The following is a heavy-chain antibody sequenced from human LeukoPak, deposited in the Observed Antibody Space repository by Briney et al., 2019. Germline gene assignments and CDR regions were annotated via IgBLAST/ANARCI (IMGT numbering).Heavy chain of an antibody. D-gene: IGHD3-22*01. Sequence: ASVKVSCKASRGTFSSYAMSWVRQAPGKGLEWVSAISGSGGSTYYADSVKGRFTISRDNSKNTLYLQMYSLRAEDTAVYYCAKDYSSGYYHAYAFDIWGQGTMVTVSS. CDR1: RGTFSSYA. CDR2: ISGSGGST. V-gene: IGHV3-23*01. CDR3: AKDYSSGYYHAYAFDI. J-gene: IGHJ3*02.